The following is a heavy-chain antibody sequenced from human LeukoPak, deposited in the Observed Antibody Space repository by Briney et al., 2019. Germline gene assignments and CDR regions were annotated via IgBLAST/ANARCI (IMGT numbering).Heavy chain of an antibody. CDR3: ARGLHPSYYYYYMDV. D-gene: IGHD4-11*01. CDR1: GFTFSSSW. Sequence: PGGSLRLSCAASGFTFSSSWMSWVRQAPGKGLEWVANIKQDGSEKYYVDSVKGQFTISRDNAKNSLYLQMNRLRAEDTAVYYCARGLHPSYYYYYMDVWGKGTTVTVSS. V-gene: IGHV3-7*01. CDR2: IKQDGSEK. J-gene: IGHJ6*03.